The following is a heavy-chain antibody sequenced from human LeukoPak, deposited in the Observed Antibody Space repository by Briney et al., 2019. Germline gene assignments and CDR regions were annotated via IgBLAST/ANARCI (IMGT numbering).Heavy chain of an antibody. CDR2: INHSGST. CDR1: GGSFSGYY. V-gene: IGHV4-34*01. CDR3: ARNGYCSSTSCDGSGWPLFDY. Sequence: PSETLSLTCAIYGGSFSGYYWSWIRQPPGKGLEWIGEINHSGSTNYNPSLKSRVAISVDTSKNRFSLKLSSVTAADTAVYYCARNGYCSSTSCDGSGWPLFDYWGQGTLVTVSS. J-gene: IGHJ4*02. D-gene: IGHD2-2*01.